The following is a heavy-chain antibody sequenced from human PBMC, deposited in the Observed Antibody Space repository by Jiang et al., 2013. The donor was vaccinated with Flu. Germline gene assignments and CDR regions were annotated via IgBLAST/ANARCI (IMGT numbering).Heavy chain of an antibody. V-gene: IGHV4-39*01. Sequence: GSISSSSYYWGWIRQPPGKGLEWIGSIYYSGSTYYNPSLKSRVTISVDTSKNQFSLKLSSVTAADTAVYYCATGPEYTTGTTDYDFWSGYYTGSGGFDYWGQGTLVTVSS. CDR3: ATGPEYTTGTTDYDFWSGYYTGSGGFDY. CDR1: GSISSSSYY. CDR2: IYYSGST. D-gene: IGHD3-3*01. J-gene: IGHJ4*02.